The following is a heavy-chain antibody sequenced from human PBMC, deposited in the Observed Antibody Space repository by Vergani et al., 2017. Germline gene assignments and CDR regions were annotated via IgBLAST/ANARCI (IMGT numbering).Heavy chain of an antibody. CDR2: IHHSGDT. V-gene: IGHV4-38-2*01. J-gene: IGHJ6*02. D-gene: IGHD3-10*01. CDR1: DSSIMTNPY. CDR3: ARHRGSEGFFPSSYFYGMDV. Sequence: QVQLQESGPGLVKPSETLTLTCDVSDSSIMTNPYWGWFRQSPGKGLEWIGCIHHSGDTHYNSSLKSRVSISIVSSSKFSLSLTSVTAADTAIYSCARHRGSEGFFPSSYFYGMDVWGHGTTVTVSS.